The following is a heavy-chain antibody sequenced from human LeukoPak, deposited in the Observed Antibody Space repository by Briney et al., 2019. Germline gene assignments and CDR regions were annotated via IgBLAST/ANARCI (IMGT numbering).Heavy chain of an antibody. D-gene: IGHD5-18*01. Sequence: GGSLRLSCAASGFTFISYGMHWVRQAPGKGLEWVTFIRYDGSNKYYADSVKGRFTISRDNSKNTLYLQMNSLRAEDTAVYYCARARSSYGYGDAFDIWGQGTMVTVSS. CDR3: ARARSSYGYGDAFDI. J-gene: IGHJ3*02. V-gene: IGHV3-30*02. CDR1: GFTFISYG. CDR2: IRYDGSNK.